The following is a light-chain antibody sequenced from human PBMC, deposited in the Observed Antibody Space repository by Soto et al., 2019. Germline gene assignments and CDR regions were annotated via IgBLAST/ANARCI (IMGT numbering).Light chain of an antibody. Sequence: EIVLTQSPGTLSLSPGERATLSCRTSQSVTTSYLARYQQKPGQAPRLLIYGTSNRATGIPDRFSGSGSATDFTLTISRLEPEDFAVYYCHQYGDSPQTFGQGTKVDIK. CDR3: HQYGDSPQT. CDR1: QSVTTSY. V-gene: IGKV3-20*01. CDR2: GTS. J-gene: IGKJ1*01.